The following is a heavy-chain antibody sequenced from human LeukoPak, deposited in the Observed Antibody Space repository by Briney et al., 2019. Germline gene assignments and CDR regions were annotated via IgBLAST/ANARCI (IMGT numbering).Heavy chain of an antibody. V-gene: IGHV5-51*01. CDR1: GXSFTSYW. CDR2: IYPGDSDT. D-gene: IGHD6-19*01. J-gene: IGHJ1*01. Sequence: GESLKISFKGSGXSFTSYWIGWVRQMPGKGLEWMGIIYPGDSDTRYSPSFQGQVTISADKSISTAYLQWSSLKASDTAMYYCARVVAGTPEYFQHWGQGTLVTVSS. CDR3: ARVVAGTPEYFQH.